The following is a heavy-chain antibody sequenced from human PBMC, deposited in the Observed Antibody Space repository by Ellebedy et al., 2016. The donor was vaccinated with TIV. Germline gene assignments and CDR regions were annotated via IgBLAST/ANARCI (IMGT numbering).Heavy chain of an antibody. D-gene: IGHD3-22*01. CDR1: GFTFSPYV. CDR2: ISSDATNK. Sequence: GGSLRLSCAASGFTFSPYVMHWVRQAPGKGLEWVALISSDATNKKYADYVKGRFSISSANSKTTLYLQINDLRTEDTAIYYFAKEGYDYDSTGTDWFDPWGQGTLVTVSS. CDR3: AKEGYDYDSTGTDWFDP. J-gene: IGHJ5*02. V-gene: IGHV3-30-3*02.